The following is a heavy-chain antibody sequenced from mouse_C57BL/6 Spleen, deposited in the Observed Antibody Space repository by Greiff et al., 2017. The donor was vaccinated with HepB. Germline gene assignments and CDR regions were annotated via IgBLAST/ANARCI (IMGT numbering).Heavy chain of an antibody. CDR3: TRPWDGYISPWFAY. CDR1: GFTFSSYA. V-gene: IGHV5-9-1*02. J-gene: IGHJ3*01. CDR2: ISSGGDYI. Sequence: EVQVVESGEGLVKPGGSLKLSCAASGFTFSSYALSWVRQTPEKRLEWVAYISSGGDYIYYADTVKGRFTISRDNARNTLYLQMSSLKSEDTAMYYCTRPWDGYISPWFAYWGQGTLVTVSA. D-gene: IGHD2-3*01.